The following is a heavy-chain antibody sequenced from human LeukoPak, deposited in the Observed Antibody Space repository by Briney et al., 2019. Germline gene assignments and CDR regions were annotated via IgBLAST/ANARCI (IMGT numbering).Heavy chain of an antibody. V-gene: IGHV3-7*01. CDR3: ARELDYDIFAFYI. D-gene: IGHD3-9*01. CDR1: GFTFSSYW. Sequence: GGSLRLSCAASGFTFSSYWMSWVRQAPGKGLEWVANIKQDGSEKYYVDSVKGRFTISRDNAKNSLYLQMNSLRAEDTAVYYCARELDYDIFAFYIWGQGTMVTVSS. CDR2: IKQDGSEK. J-gene: IGHJ3*02.